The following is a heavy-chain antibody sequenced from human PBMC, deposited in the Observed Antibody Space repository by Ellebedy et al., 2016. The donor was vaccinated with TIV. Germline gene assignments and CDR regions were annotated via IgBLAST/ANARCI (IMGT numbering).Heavy chain of an antibody. J-gene: IGHJ4*02. D-gene: IGHD6-19*01. CDR1: GFSLSTTRVS. Sequence: SGPTLVKPTQTLTLTCTFSGFSLSTTRVSVSWIRQPPGKALEWLARIDLDDDKYFNTSLRTRLTISKDTCKNQVVLTMTNMDPVDTATYYCARTDGSGWAFDSWGQGTLVTVSS. CDR3: ARTDGSGWAFDS. V-gene: IGHV2-70*11. CDR2: IDLDDDK.